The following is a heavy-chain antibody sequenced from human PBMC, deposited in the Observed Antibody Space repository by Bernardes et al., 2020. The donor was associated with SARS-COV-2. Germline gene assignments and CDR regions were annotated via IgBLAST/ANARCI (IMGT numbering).Heavy chain of an antibody. CDR2: ISWNSGSI. Sequence: GGSLRLSCAASGFTFDDYAMHWVRQAPGKGLEWVSGISWNSGSIGYADSVKGRFTISRDNAKNSLYLQMNSLRAEDTALYYCAKPGGAETPFDLWGRGTLGTVPS. D-gene: IGHD3-10*01. V-gene: IGHV3-9*01. CDR3: AKPGGAETPFDL. J-gene: IGHJ2*01. CDR1: GFTFDDYA.